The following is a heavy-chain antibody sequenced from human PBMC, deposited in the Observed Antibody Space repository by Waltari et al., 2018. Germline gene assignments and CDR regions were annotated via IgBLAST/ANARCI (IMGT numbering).Heavy chain of an antibody. CDR2: IYYSGGT. CDR3: ARREGYNSLDY. Sequence: QVQLQESCPGLVKPSQPLSLTCSVSGGSANNGQFFWSWTRQPPGKGLEWIGYIYYSGGTYYNPSLKSRLTMSVDTSKNQFSLNLRSVTAADTAVYYCARREGYNSLDYWGQGILVTVSS. V-gene: IGHV4-30-4*01. CDR1: GGSANNGQFF. J-gene: IGHJ4*02. D-gene: IGHD1-1*01.